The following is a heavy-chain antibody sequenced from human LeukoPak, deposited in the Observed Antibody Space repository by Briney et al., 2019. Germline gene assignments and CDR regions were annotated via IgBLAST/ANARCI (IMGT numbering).Heavy chain of an antibody. CDR3: TRDVSGTTDVYYYYYMDV. D-gene: IGHD1-7*01. CDR2: ISSSSSYI. CDR1: GLTFRTYS. V-gene: IGHV3-21*01. Sequence: SGGSLRLSCAASGLTFRTYSMNWVRQAPGKGLEWVSSISSSSSYIYYADSVKGRFTISRDNAKNSLYLQMNSLRAEDTAVYYCTRDVSGTTDVYYYYYMDVWGKGTTVTVSS. J-gene: IGHJ6*03.